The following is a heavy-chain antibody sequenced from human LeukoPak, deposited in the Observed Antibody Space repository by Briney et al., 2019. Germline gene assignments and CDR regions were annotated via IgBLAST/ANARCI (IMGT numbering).Heavy chain of an antibody. Sequence: SETLSLTCTVSGGSISSSSYYWGWIRQPPGKGLEWIGSIYYSGSTYYNPSLKSRVTISVDTSKNQFSLKLSSVTAADTAVYYCARHWQQPFDLWGRGTLVTVSS. CDR2: IYYSGST. D-gene: IGHD6-13*01. V-gene: IGHV4-39*01. CDR1: GGSISSSSYY. CDR3: ARHWQQPFDL. J-gene: IGHJ2*01.